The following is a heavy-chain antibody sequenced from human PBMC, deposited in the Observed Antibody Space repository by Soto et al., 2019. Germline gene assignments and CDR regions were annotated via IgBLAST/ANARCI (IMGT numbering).Heavy chain of an antibody. CDR1: GFTFSSYG. Sequence: GGSLRLSCAASGFTFSSYGMHWVRQAPGKGLEWVAVISYDGSNKYYADSVKGRFTISRDNSKNTLYLQMNSLRAEDTAVYYCAKAYDFWSGYPSLGMDVRGQGTTVTVSS. CDR3: AKAYDFWSGYPSLGMDV. D-gene: IGHD3-3*01. J-gene: IGHJ6*02. V-gene: IGHV3-30*18. CDR2: ISYDGSNK.